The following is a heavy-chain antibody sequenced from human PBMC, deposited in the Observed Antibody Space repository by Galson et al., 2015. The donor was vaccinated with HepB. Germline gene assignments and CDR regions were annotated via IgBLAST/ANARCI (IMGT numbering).Heavy chain of an antibody. CDR1: TFSSYE. V-gene: IGHV3-48*03. D-gene: IGHD2-2*01. J-gene: IGHJ6*02. CDR3: ARDNGGLLRQAYYYYGMDV. Sequence: TFSSYEMNWVRQAPGKGLEWVSYISSSGSTIYYADSVKGRFTISRDNAKNSLYLQMNSLRAEDTAVYYCARDNGGLLRQAYYYYGMDVWGQGTTVTVSS. CDR2: ISSSGSTI.